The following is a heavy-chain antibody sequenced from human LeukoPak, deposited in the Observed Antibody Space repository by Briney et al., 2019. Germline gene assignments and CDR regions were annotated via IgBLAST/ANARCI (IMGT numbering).Heavy chain of an antibody. CDR3: ARVRAVAATRVFDY. CDR1: GYTFTGYY. Sequence: GASVTVSCKASGYTFTGYYMHWVRQAPGQGLEWMGWINPNSGGTNYAQKFQGRVTMTRDTSISTAYMELSRLRSDDTAVYYCARVRAVAATRVFDYWGQGTLVTVSS. V-gene: IGHV1-2*02. CDR2: INPNSGGT. J-gene: IGHJ4*02. D-gene: IGHD2-15*01.